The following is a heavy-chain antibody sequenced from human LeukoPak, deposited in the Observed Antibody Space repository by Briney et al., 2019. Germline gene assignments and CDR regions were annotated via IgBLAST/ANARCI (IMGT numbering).Heavy chain of an antibody. CDR2: INHSGST. J-gene: IGHJ5*02. Sequence: KPSETLPLTCAVSGGSFSTYYWSLIRQPPGKGLEWIGKINHSGSTKYNPSLKSRVTISIDTSKNQFSLKLNSVTAADTALYYCARGSRVAVSGSRPFDPWGQGTLVTVSS. CDR3: ARGSRVAVSGSRPFDP. D-gene: IGHD6-13*01. V-gene: IGHV4-34*01. CDR1: GGSFSTYY.